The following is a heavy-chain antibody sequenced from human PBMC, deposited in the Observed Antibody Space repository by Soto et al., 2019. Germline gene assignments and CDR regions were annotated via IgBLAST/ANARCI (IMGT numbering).Heavy chain of an antibody. Sequence: PSETLSLTCTVSGGSVSSGSYYWSWSRQPPGKGLEWIGYIYYSGSTNYNPSLKSRVTISVDTSKNQFSLKLSSVTAADTAVYYCARARVRDFWSGYCNWFDPWGQGTLVTVSS. CDR1: GGSVSSGSYY. J-gene: IGHJ5*02. CDR3: ARARVRDFWSGYCNWFDP. CDR2: IYYSGST. V-gene: IGHV4-61*01. D-gene: IGHD3-3*01.